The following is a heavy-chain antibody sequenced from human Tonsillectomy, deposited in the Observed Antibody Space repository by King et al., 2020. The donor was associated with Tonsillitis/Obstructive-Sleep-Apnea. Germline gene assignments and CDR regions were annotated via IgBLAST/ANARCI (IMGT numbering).Heavy chain of an antibody. D-gene: IGHD4-17*01. J-gene: IGHJ3*02. CDR2: IKSKTEGGTT. CDR3: TTDSTEDDYGDRDDAFDI. CDR1: GFTFSNAW. V-gene: IGHV3-15*01. Sequence: VQLVESGGGLVKPGGSLRLSCAASGFTFSNAWMSWVRQAPGKGLEWVGRIKSKTEGGTTDYAAPVKGRFTISRDDSKNTLYLQMNSLKTEDTAVYYCTTDSTEDDYGDRDDAFDIWGQGTMVTVSS.